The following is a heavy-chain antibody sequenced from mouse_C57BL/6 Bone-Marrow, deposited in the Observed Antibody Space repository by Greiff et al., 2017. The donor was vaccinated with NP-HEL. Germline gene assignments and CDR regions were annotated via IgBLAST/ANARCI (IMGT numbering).Heavy chain of an antibody. Sequence: VQLQQPGAELVRPGTSVKLSCKASGYTFTSYWMHWVKQRPGQGLEWIGVNDPSDSYTNYNQKFKGKATLTVDTSSSTAYMQLSSLTSEDSAVYYCARWGGLYYGSSYGYWGQGTTLTVSS. CDR1: GYTFTSYW. V-gene: IGHV1-59*01. D-gene: IGHD1-1*01. CDR3: ARWGGLYYGSSYGY. CDR2: NDPSDSYT. J-gene: IGHJ2*01.